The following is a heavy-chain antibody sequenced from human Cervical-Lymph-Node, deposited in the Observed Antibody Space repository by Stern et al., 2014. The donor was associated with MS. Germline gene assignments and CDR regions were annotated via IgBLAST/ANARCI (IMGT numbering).Heavy chain of an antibody. Sequence: QLQLQESGPGLVKPSQTLSLTCTVSGGSISSGSYYWSWIRQPAGKGLEWIGRIYTSGSTNSNPSLKSRVTISVDTSKKQFSRKLSSVAAADTAVYYCARVATVAGTRWGQGTLVTVSS. J-gene: IGHJ4*02. CDR3: ARVATVAGTR. V-gene: IGHV4-61*02. CDR2: IYTSGST. CDR1: GGSISSGSYY. D-gene: IGHD6-19*01.